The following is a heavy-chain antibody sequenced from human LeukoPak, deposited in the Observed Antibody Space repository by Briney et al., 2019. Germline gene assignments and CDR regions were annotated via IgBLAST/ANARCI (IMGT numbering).Heavy chain of an antibody. V-gene: IGHV3-23*01. CDR1: GFIFSNYA. Sequence: GWSLRLSCVASGFIFSNYAMSGVRQAPGKELAWVSAISGSCCTTYYADSVKGRFTISRDNSKNTLYLQMNSLRADDTPVYYCAKLKHWQPQRYFFEYWGQGALVTVAS. J-gene: IGHJ4*02. D-gene: IGHD3-10*01. CDR2: ISGSCCTT. CDR3: AKLKHWQPQRYFFEY.